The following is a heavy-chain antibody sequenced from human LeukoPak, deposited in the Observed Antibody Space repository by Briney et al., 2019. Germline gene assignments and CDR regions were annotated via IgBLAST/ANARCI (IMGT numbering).Heavy chain of an antibody. CDR1: GGSFSGYY. J-gene: IGHJ5*02. CDR2: INHSGST. V-gene: IGHV4-34*01. Sequence: SETLSLTCAVYGGSFSGYYWSWIRQPPGKGLEWIGEINHSGSTNYNPSLKSRVTISVDTSKNQFSLKLSSVTAADTAVYYCARQGPCSGSYRGWFDPWGQGTLVTVSS. D-gene: IGHD1-26*01. CDR3: ARQGPCSGSYRGWFDP.